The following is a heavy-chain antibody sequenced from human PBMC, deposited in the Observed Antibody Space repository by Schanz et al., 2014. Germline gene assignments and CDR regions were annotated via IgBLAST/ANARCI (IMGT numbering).Heavy chain of an antibody. CDR2: IDGGGGDT. CDR3: VRDGRISSGVWFDP. D-gene: IGHD6-19*01. V-gene: IGHV3-74*01. CDR1: GFTFRNNW. Sequence: EVQLVESGGGLVQPGGSLRLSCAASGFTFRNNWMHWVRQGPGKGLSWVSRIDGGGGDTRYADSVKGRFTVFRDNARNMVFLQMNSRRVDDTSVYYCVRDGRISSGVWFDPWGQGTLVTVSS. J-gene: IGHJ5*02.